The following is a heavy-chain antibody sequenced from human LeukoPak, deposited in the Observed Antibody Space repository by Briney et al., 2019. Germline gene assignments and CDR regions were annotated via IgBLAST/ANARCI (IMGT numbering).Heavy chain of an antibody. J-gene: IGHJ4*02. CDR2: IIPILGIA. CDR3: ARDLRGYSYGLFDY. V-gene: IGHV1-69*04. D-gene: IGHD5-18*01. CDR1: GGTFSSYT. Sequence: GASVKVSCKASGGTFSSYTISWVRQAPGQGLEWMGRIIPILGIANYAQKFQGRVTITADKSTSTAYMELSSLRSEDTAVYYCARDLRGYSYGLFDYWGQGTLVTVSS.